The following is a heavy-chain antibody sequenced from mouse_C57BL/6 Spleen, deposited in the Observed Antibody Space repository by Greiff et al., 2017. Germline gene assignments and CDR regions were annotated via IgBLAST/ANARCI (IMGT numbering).Heavy chain of an antibody. CDR3: ARRGYYGSSYDYAMDY. J-gene: IGHJ4*01. CDR2: IDPSDSYT. D-gene: IGHD1-1*01. CDR1: GYTFTSYW. Sequence: QVQLQQPGAELVMPGASVKLSCKASGYTFTSYWMHWVKQRPGQGLERIGEIDPSDSYTNYNQKFKGKSTLTVDKSSSTAYMQLSSLTSEDSAVYYCARRGYYGSSYDYAMDYWGQGTSVTVSS. V-gene: IGHV1-69*01.